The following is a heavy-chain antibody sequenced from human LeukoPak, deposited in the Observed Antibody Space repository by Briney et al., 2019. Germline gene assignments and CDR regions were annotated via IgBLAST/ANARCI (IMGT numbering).Heavy chain of an antibody. D-gene: IGHD4-17*01. J-gene: IGHJ4*02. CDR3: TRPYGDYGREYYFDY. CDR2: IRYDGSNK. V-gene: IGHV3-30*02. Sequence: HSGGSLRLSCAASGFTFSSYGMHWVRQAPGKGLEWVAFIRYDGSNKYYADSVKGRFTISRDNSKNTLYLQMNSLKTEDTAVYYCTRPYGDYGREYYFDYWGQGTLVTVSS. CDR1: GFTFSSYG.